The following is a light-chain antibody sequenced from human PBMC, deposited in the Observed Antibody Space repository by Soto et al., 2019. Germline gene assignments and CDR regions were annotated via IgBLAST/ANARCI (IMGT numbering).Light chain of an antibody. CDR1: QRVTNN. CDR3: QRHHNWPWT. J-gene: IGKJ1*01. Sequence: ETVLTQSPATLALSPGETATLSFRASQRVTNNLAWYQWKLGQPPRLLIDGASTRATGIPVRFRGSGSGTEFTLTISSLQSEYSAVYYCQRHHNWPWTCGQGPRVELK. CDR2: GAS. V-gene: IGKV3-15*01.